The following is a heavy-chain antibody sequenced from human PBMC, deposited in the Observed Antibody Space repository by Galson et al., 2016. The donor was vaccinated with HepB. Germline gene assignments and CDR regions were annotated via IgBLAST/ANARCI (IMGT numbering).Heavy chain of an antibody. D-gene: IGHD1-26*01. V-gene: IGHV1-46*01. Sequence: SVKVSCKASGYTFTNYYIHWVRQAPGQGLEWMGMVNPSGGGTTYAQRFQGRVTMTRDTSTSTVHTELSSLRSEDTAVYYCARGGSTYYNYYYSAMDVWGQGTTVTVSS. CDR3: ARGGSTYYNYYYSAMDV. CDR1: GYTFTNYY. CDR2: VNPSGGGT. J-gene: IGHJ6*02.